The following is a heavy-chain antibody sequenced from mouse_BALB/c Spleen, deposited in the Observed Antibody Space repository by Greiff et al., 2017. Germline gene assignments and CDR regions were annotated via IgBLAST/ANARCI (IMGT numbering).Heavy chain of an antibody. V-gene: IGHV7-3*02. D-gene: IGHD2-2*01. Sequence: EVKLVESGGGLVQPGGSLRLSCATSGFTFTDYYMSWVRQPPGKALEWLGFIRNKANGYTTEYSASVKGRFTISRDNSQSVLYLQMNTLRAEDSATYCCARDSYGCPLDDWGEGTTLTVSS. CDR3: ARDSYGCPLDD. J-gene: IGHJ2*01. CDR2: IRNKANGYTT. CDR1: GFTFTDYY.